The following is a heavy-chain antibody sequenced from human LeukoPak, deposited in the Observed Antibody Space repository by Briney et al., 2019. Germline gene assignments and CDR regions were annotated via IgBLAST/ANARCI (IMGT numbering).Heavy chain of an antibody. CDR2: IIPIFGTA. CDR1: GGTFSSYA. Sequence: SVKVSCKASGGTFSSYAISWVRQAPGQGLEWMGGIIPIFGTANYAQKFQGRVTITADKSTSTAYMELSSLRSEDTAVYYCAGYYYDSSGYYSTRYFDYWGQGTLVTVSS. J-gene: IGHJ4*02. V-gene: IGHV1-69*06. CDR3: AGYYYDSSGYYSTRYFDY. D-gene: IGHD3-22*01.